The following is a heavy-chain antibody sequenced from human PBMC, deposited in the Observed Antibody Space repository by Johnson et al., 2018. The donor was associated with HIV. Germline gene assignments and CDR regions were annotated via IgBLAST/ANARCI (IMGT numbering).Heavy chain of an antibody. CDR2: ISSDGSNK. CDR3: PKPQWVASDAVDI. CDR1: GFTFSSYG. J-gene: IGHJ3*02. Sequence: QVQLVESGGGVDQPGRSLRLSCAASGFTFSSYGMHWVRQAPGKGLEWVAFISSDGSNKYFAVSVTGRFSISRDNSKNTLYLQMNSLTAEDTAIYYCPKPQWVASDAVDIWGQGTMGTVSS. D-gene: IGHD2-8*01. V-gene: IGHV3-30*18.